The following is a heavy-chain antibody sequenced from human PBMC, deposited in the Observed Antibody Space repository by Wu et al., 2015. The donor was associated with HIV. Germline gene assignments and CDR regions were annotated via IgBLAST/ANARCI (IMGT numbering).Heavy chain of an antibody. CDR2: MNPNSGNT. Sequence: QVQLVQSGGDVKKPGASVKVSCKASGYTFTSYDINWVRQATGQGLEWMGWMNPNSGNTGYAQKFQGRVTITRNTSISTAYMELSSLRSEDTAVYYCARGPRYSSSPDYWGQGTLVTVSS. CDR3: ARGPRYSSSPDY. D-gene: IGHD6-6*01. J-gene: IGHJ4*02. CDR1: GYTFTSYD. V-gene: IGHV1-8*03.